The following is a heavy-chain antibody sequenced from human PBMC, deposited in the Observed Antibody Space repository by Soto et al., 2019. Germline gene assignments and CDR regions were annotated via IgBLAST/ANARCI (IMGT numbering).Heavy chain of an antibody. J-gene: IGHJ4*02. CDR1: GFTFSNNW. CDR2: VNNDGSNT. CDR3: ARGLFGPDY. D-gene: IGHD3-10*01. Sequence: EVQLVESGGDLVQPGGSLRLSCAASGFTFSNNWMHWVRQAPGKGLVWVSRVNNDGSNTVYADSVKGRFTISRDNAKNTLYLQMNSLRVEDTAVYYCARGLFGPDYWGQGTLVTVSS. V-gene: IGHV3-74*01.